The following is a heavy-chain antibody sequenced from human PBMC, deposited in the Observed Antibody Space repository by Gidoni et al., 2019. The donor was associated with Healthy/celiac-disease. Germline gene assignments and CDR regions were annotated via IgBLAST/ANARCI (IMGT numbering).Heavy chain of an antibody. CDR2: INHSGST. D-gene: IGHD6-19*01. V-gene: IGHV4-34*01. CDR1: GGSFSGYY. CDR3: ARQTTRKGIAVD. Sequence: QVQLQQWGAGLLKPSETLSLTCAVYGGSFSGYYWSWIRQPPGKGLEWIGEINHSGSTNYNPSLKSRVTISVDTSKNQFSLKLSSVTAADTAVYYCARQTTRKGIAVDWGQGTLVTVSS. J-gene: IGHJ4*02.